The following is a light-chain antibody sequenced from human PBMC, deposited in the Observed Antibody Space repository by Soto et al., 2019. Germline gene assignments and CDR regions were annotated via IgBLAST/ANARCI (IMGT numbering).Light chain of an antibody. CDR1: SSNIGSHT. Sequence: QSVLTQPPSASGTPGQRITISCSGSSSNIGSHTVNWYQQLPGTAPKHLIFSNNQRPSGVPDRFSGSKSGTSASLAISGLQPEDEADYYCAAWDDSLSWVFGGGTKLTVL. V-gene: IGLV1-44*01. CDR3: AAWDDSLSWV. CDR2: SNN. J-gene: IGLJ3*02.